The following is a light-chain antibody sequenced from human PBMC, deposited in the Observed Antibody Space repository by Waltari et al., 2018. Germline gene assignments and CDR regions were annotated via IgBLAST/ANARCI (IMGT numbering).Light chain of an antibody. Sequence: VMKQSPATLSLSPGERVTLSCGASESVDSHYIAWYQQRPGLAPRLRIYDASTRAPGIPGRFSGSGSDTDFILTISRLEPEDVAVYYCQFYGSSPLTFGGGTKVEIK. CDR2: DAS. CDR1: ESVDSHY. J-gene: IGKJ4*01. CDR3: QFYGSSPLT. V-gene: IGKV3D-20*01.